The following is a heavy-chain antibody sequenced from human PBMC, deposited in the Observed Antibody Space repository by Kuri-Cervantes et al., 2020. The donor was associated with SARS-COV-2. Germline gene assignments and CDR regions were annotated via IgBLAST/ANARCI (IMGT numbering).Heavy chain of an antibody. CDR2: INSDGSST. V-gene: IGHV3-74*01. Sequence: LSLTCAASGFTFSSYWMHWVRQAPGKGLVWVSRINSDGSSTSYADSVKGRFTISRDNAKNTLYLQMNSLKTEDTAVYYCTTDVHLAVGATYYYYYGMDVWGQGTTVTVSS. CDR1: GFTFSSYW. D-gene: IGHD1-26*01. CDR3: TTDVHLAVGATYYYYYGMDV. J-gene: IGHJ6*02.